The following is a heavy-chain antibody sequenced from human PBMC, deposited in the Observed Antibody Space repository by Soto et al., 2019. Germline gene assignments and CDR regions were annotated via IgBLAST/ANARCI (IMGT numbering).Heavy chain of an antibody. CDR1: GGTFSSYT. V-gene: IGHV1-69*01. Sequence: QVQLVQSGGEVKKPGSSVKVSCKASGGTFSSYTFSWVRQAPGQGLEWMGGIVPLFGTTNDAKIFQGRVTITADESTSTVYMELSSLRSEDSARYYCARDGDFTSTSPRGDGDSWGQGTVITVSS. D-gene: IGHD3-3*01. CDR2: IVPLFGTT. J-gene: IGHJ3*02. CDR3: ARDGDFTSTSPRGDGDS.